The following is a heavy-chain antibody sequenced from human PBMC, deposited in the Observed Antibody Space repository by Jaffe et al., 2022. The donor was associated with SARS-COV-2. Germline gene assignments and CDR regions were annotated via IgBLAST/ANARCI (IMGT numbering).Heavy chain of an antibody. Sequence: EVQLVQSGAEVKKPGESLRISCKGSGYSFTSYWISWVRQTPGKGLEWMGRIDPSDSNTKYSPSFQGHVTISADKSISTAYLQWSSLKAPDTAMYYCARIAAAGSDYQYGMDVWGQGTTVTVSS. J-gene: IGHJ6*02. D-gene: IGHD6-13*01. V-gene: IGHV5-10-1*03. CDR2: IDPSDSNT. CDR3: ARIAAAGSDYQYGMDV. CDR1: GYSFTSYW.